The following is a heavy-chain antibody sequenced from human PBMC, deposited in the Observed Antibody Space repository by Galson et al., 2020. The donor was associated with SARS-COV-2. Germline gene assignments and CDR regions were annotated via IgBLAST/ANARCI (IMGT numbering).Heavy chain of an antibody. V-gene: IGHV3-53*01. CDR2: IYSGGST. D-gene: IGHD6-19*01. J-gene: IGHJ4*02. CDR1: GFTVSSNY. Sequence: GGSLRLSCAASGFTVSSNYMSWVRQAPGKGLEWVSVIYSGGSTYYADSVKGRFTISRDTSKNTLYLQMNSLRAEDTAVYYCATSYSSGWDYRGILYYWGQGTLVTVSS. CDR3: ATSYSSGWDYRGILYY.